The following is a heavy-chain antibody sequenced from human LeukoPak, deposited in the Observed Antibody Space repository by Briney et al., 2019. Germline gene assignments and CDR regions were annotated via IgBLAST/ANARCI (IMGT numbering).Heavy chain of an antibody. V-gene: IGHV3-21*01. Sequence: PGGSLRLSCAASGFTFSSYSMNWVRQAPGKGLEWVSSISSSSSYIYYADSVKGRFTISRDNAKNSLYLQMNSLRAEDTAEYYCARDLYYYDSSGYYHRDGFDYWGQGTLVTVSS. CDR1: GFTFSSYS. J-gene: IGHJ4*02. CDR2: ISSSSSYI. D-gene: IGHD3-22*01. CDR3: ARDLYYYDSSGYYHRDGFDY.